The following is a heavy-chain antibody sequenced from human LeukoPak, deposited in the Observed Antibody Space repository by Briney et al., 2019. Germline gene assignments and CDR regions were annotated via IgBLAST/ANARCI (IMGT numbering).Heavy chain of an antibody. CDR3: ARDFIVVAKPPRYYYYYGMDV. CDR1: GYTFTSYA. V-gene: IGHV1-3*01. D-gene: IGHD2-15*01. CDR2: INAGNGNT. J-gene: IGHJ6*02. Sequence: ASVKVSCKASGYTFTSYAMHWVRQAPGQRLDWMGWINAGNGNTKYSRKFQGRVTITRDTSASTAYMELSSLRSEDTAVYYCARDFIVVAKPPRYYYYYGMDVWGQGTTVTVSS.